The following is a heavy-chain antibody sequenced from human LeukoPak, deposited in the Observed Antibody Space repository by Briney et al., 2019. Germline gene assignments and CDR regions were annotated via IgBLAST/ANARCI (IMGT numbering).Heavy chain of an antibody. CDR3: GTGGGFLVDQ. J-gene: IGHJ4*02. V-gene: IGHV3-7*01. CDR1: GFALSNSW. D-gene: IGHD3-3*01. Sequence: PGGSLRLSCEASGFALSNSWMTWIRRAPGKGLEWVANINQGGSMKNYVDSVKGRFTISRDDAKNSVFLQMNSLRVEDTAVYYCGTGGGFLVDQWGQGTLVTVSS. CDR2: INQGGSMK.